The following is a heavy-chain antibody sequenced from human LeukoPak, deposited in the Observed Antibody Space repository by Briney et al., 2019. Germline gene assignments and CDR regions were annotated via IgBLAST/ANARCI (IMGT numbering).Heavy chain of an antibody. V-gene: IGHV3-9*01. CDR2: ISWNSGSI. Sequence: GGSLRLSCAASGFTFDDYAMHWVRHAPGKGLEWVSGISWNSGSIGYADSVKGRFTISRDNAKNSLYLQMNSLRAEDTALYYCAKVGFDWLLVYYFDYWGQGTLVTVSS. D-gene: IGHD3-9*01. J-gene: IGHJ4*02. CDR1: GFTFDDYA. CDR3: AKVGFDWLLVYYFDY.